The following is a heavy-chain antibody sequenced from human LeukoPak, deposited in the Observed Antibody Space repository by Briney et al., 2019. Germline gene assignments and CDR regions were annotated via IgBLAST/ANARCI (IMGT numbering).Heavy chain of an antibody. CDR2: ISGSGTYT. CDR3: ARVGSIAAAGTPDY. D-gene: IGHD6-13*01. J-gene: IGHJ4*02. V-gene: IGHV3-11*06. CDR1: GFTFSDYY. Sequence: GGSLRLSCAASGFTFSDYYMTWIRQAPGKGLEWVSYISGSGTYTNYADSVKGRFTTSRDNAKKSLYLQMNSLRAEDTAVYYCARVGSIAAAGTPDYWGQGTLVTISS.